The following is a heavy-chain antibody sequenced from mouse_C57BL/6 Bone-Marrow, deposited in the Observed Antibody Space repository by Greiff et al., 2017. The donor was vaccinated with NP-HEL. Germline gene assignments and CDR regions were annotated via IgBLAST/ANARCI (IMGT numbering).Heavy chain of an antibody. CDR3: ARRTGTTGYYFDY. Sequence: VQLKQSGPVLVKPGASVKMSCKASGYTFTDYYMNWVKQSHGKSLEWIGVINPYNGGTSYNQKFKGKATLTVDKSSSTAYMELNSLTSEDSAVYYCARRTGTTGYYFDYWGQGTTLTVSS. D-gene: IGHD4-1*01. CDR1: GYTFTDYY. J-gene: IGHJ2*01. V-gene: IGHV1-19*01. CDR2: INPYNGGT.